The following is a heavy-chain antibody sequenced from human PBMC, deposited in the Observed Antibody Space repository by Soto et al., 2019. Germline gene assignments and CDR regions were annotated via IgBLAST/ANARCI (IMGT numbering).Heavy chain of an antibody. D-gene: IGHD3-3*01. CDR2: IYYSGST. Sequence: PSGTLSLTCTVSGGSVRSRSYYWGWLRQQKGKGLEWIGSIYYSGSTYYNPSLKSRVTISVDTSKNQFSLKLSSVTAADTAVYYCARQGLIRFLEWLPTAYYYYGMDVWGQGTTVTVS. J-gene: IGHJ6*02. CDR1: GGSVRSRSYY. V-gene: IGHV4-39*01. CDR3: ARQGLIRFLEWLPTAYYYYGMDV.